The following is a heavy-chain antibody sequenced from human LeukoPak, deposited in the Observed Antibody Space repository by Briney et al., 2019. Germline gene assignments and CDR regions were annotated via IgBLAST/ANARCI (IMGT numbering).Heavy chain of an antibody. CDR3: ARDSGNSWPSYFDS. CDR1: GYIFTDHY. D-gene: IGHD6-13*01. J-gene: IGHJ4*02. Sequence: ASVKVSCKASGYIFTDHYMYWVRQAPGQGLEWMGWINLAAGGTSYTQKFQGRVTMTRDTSISTAYLELSSLRSDDTAIFYCARDSGNSWPSYFDSWGQGTLVTVSS. CDR2: INLAAGGT. V-gene: IGHV1-2*02.